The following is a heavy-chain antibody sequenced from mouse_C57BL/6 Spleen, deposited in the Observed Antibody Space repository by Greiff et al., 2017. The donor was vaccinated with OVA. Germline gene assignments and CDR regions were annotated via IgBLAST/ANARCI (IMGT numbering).Heavy chain of an antibody. CDR1: GYSITSGYY. Sequence: EVQLQESGPGLVKPSQSLSLTCSVTGYSITSGYYWNWIRQFPGNKLEWMGYISYDGSNNYNPSLKNRISITRDTSKNQFFLKLNSVTTEDTATYYCARDGPSYFDVWGTGTTVTVSS. V-gene: IGHV3-6*01. J-gene: IGHJ1*03. CDR2: ISYDGSN. CDR3: ARDGPSYFDV. D-gene: IGHD3-1*01.